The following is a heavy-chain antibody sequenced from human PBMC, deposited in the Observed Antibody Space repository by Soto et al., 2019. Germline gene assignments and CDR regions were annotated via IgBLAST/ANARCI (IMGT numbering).Heavy chain of an antibody. CDR2: IYWDDEE. D-gene: IGHD6-6*01. Sequence: QITLRESGPALVKDTQTLTLTCTFSGLSLSASGVTVAWIRQPPGKALEWLACIYWDDEERYSPSLRSRLSISKDTSKNQVVLSISNMHPVDTGTYYCAHMSIGQVDDYDLAVWGPGTTVTVSS. CDR1: GLSLSASGVT. J-gene: IGHJ6*02. CDR3: AHMSIGQVDDYDLAV. V-gene: IGHV2-5*02.